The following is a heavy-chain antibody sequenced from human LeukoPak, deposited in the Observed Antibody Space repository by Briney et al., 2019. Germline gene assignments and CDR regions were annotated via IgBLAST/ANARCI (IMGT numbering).Heavy chain of an antibody. Sequence: PGGSLRLSCAASGITFRNYGMHWVRQAPGKGLEWVAFIWYDGSNKYYADSVKGRFTISRDNSRNTLFLQMNSLRVEDTAVYYCATAAGTDYWGQGTLVTVSS. CDR1: GITFRNYG. CDR3: ATAAGTDY. J-gene: IGHJ4*02. V-gene: IGHV3-30*02. CDR2: IWYDGSNK. D-gene: IGHD6-13*01.